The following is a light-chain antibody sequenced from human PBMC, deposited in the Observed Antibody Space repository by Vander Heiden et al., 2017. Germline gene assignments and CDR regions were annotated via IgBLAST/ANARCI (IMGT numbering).Light chain of an antibody. Sequence: DIQMTQPPPSLSASAGDRVTITCQASQDITKYLNWYQQKSGKAPKLLIYDTFNLETGVPSRFSGSGSGTDFSFTISSLQPEDTATYYCQQYKALLTFGQGTKLEIK. J-gene: IGKJ2*01. CDR1: QDITKY. CDR2: DTF. V-gene: IGKV1-33*01. CDR3: QQYKALLT.